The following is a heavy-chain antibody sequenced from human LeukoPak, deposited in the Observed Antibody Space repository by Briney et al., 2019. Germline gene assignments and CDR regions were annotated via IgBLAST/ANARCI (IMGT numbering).Heavy chain of an antibody. CDR1: GGSISSYY. CDR3: VRGGPYYDFWSGYYNGFDY. J-gene: IGHJ4*02. D-gene: IGHD3-3*01. Sequence: SETLSLTCTVSGGSISSYYWSWIRQPPGKGLEWIGYIYYSGSTNYNPSLKSRVTISVDTSKNQFSLKLSSVTAADTAVYYCVRGGPYYDFWSGYYNGFDYWGQGTLVTVSS. V-gene: IGHV4-59*01. CDR2: IYYSGST.